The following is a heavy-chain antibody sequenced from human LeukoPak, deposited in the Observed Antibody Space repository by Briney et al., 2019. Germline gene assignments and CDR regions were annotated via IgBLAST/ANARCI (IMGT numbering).Heavy chain of an antibody. CDR2: IYYSGST. D-gene: IGHD6-19*01. J-gene: IGHJ4*02. Sequence: SETPSLTCTVSGYSISSGYYWGWIRQPPGKGLEWIGSIYYSGSTYYNPSLKSRVTISVDTSKNQFSLKLSSVTAADTAVYYCARDVYSSGWSFDYWGQGTLVTVSS. CDR1: GYSISSGYY. CDR3: ARDVYSSGWSFDY. V-gene: IGHV4-38-2*02.